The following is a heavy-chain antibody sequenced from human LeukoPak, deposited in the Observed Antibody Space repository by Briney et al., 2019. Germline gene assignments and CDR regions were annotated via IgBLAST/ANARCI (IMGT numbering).Heavy chain of an antibody. CDR1: GGSISSYY. CDR3: AREAGDAFDI. J-gene: IGHJ3*02. V-gene: IGHV4-59*01. D-gene: IGHD6-25*01. CDR2: IYYSGST. Sequence: SGTLSLTCTVSGGSISSYYWSWIRQPPGKGLEWIGYIYYSGSTNYNPSLKSRVTISVDTSKNQFSLKLSSVTAADTAVYNCAREAGDAFDIWGQGTMVTVSS.